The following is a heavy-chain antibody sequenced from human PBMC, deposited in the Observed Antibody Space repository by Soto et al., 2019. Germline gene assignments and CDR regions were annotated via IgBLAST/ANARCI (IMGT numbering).Heavy chain of an antibody. CDR2: INPSGGST. Sequence: GASVKVSCKASGYTFTSYYMHWVRQAPGQGLEWMGIINPSGGSTSYAQKFQGRVTMTRDTSTSTVYMELSSLRSEDTAVYYCARSPQEAPDYYDSSGQGADAFDIWGQGTMVTVSS. J-gene: IGHJ3*02. CDR1: GYTFTSYY. CDR3: ARSPQEAPDYYDSSGQGADAFDI. V-gene: IGHV1-46*01. D-gene: IGHD3-22*01.